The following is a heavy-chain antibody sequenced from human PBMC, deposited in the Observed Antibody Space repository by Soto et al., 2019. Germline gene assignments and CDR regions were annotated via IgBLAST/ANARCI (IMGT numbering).Heavy chain of an antibody. CDR2: IYYSGST. V-gene: IGHV4-31*03. Sequence: SETLSLTCTVSGGSISSGGYYWSWIRQHPGKGLEWIGYIYYSGSTYYNPSLKSRVTISVDTSKNQFSLKLSSVTAADTAVYYCARVNDILTGFFDPWGQGTLVTVSS. CDR3: ARVNDILTGFFDP. J-gene: IGHJ5*02. D-gene: IGHD3-9*01. CDR1: GGSISSGGYY.